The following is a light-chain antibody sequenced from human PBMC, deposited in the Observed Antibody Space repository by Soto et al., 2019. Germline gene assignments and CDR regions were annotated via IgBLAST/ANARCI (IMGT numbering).Light chain of an antibody. V-gene: IGLV2-14*01. CDR3: SSYTTSTSFIL. CDR1: SSDIGNYDF. J-gene: IGLJ2*01. CDR2: EVS. Sequence: QSVLTQPASVSGSPGQSITISCTGTSSDIGNYDFVSWYQHVPGTAPKAMIYEVSGRPSGVSNRFSGSKSGNTASLTISGLQAEDEAYYYCSSYTTSTSFILFGGGTKVTVL.